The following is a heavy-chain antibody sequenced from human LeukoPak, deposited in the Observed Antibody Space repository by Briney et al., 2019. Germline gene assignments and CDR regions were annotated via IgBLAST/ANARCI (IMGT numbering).Heavy chain of an antibody. V-gene: IGHV3-30-3*01. CDR2: ILYDGSNK. CDR1: GFTFSRYA. CDR3: ARVHYYDSSTKNHNLFDY. Sequence: PGGSLRLSCAASGFTFSRYAMHWVRQAPGKGLGWVAVILYDGSNKYYADSVKGRFTISRDNSKNTQYLQMNSLRAEDTAVYYCARVHYYDSSTKNHNLFDYWGQGTLVTVSS. D-gene: IGHD3-22*01. J-gene: IGHJ4*02.